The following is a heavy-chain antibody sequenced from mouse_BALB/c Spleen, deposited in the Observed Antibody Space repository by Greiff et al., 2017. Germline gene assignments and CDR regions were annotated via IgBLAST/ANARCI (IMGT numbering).Heavy chain of an antibody. CDR3: ARSYDSAWFAY. D-gene: IGHD2-4*01. CDR2: ISYSGST. J-gene: IGHJ3*01. Sequence: EVQLQESGPGLVKPSQSLSLTCTVTGYSITSDYAWNWIRQFPGNKLEWMGYISYSGSTSYNPSLKSRISITRDTSKNQFFLQLNSVTTEDTATYYCARSYDSAWFAYWGQGTLVTVSA. V-gene: IGHV3-2*02. CDR1: GYSITSDYA.